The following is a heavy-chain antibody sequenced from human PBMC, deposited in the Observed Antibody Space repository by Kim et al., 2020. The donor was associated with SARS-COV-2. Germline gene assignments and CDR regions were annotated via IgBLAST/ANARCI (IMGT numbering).Heavy chain of an antibody. CDR3: ARGGSGWYSYGTYYCYFDL. Sequence: SETLSLTCAVYGGSFSGYHWSWIRQPPGKGLEWIVEINDSGSTNYNPSLKSRVTISVDTSENQPSRKLTSVTAADTAVYYCARGGSGWYSYGTYYCYFDLWGRGARVTVSS. V-gene: IGHV4-34*01. D-gene: IGHD5-18*01. CDR1: GGSFSGYH. J-gene: IGHJ2*01. CDR2: INDSGST.